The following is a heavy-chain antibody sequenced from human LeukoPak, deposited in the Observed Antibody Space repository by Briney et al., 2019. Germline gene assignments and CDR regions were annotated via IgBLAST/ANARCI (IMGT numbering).Heavy chain of an antibody. Sequence: PGGSLRLSCVASGFTVSANFMSWVRQAPGKGLEWVGRIKSKTDGGTTDYAAPVKGRFTISRDDSKNTLYLQMNSLKTEDTAVYYCTTRCSSTSCKYFDYWGQGTLVTVSS. CDR2: IKSKTDGGTT. V-gene: IGHV3-15*01. CDR3: TTRCSSTSCKYFDY. CDR1: GFTVSANF. J-gene: IGHJ4*02. D-gene: IGHD2-2*01.